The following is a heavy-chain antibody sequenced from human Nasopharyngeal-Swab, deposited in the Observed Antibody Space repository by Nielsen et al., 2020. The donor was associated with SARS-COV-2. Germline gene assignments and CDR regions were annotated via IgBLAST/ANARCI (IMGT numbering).Heavy chain of an antibody. J-gene: IGHJ6*02. V-gene: IGHV4-61*08. CDR1: GGSISSGGYY. CDR2: IYYSGGP. Sequence: GSLRLSCTVSGGSISSGGYYWSWIRQPPGKGLEWIGHIYYSGGPNYKPSLKSRVTISVDTSKNQFSLKLNSVTAADTAVYYCASIVGAVGTIAMDVWGQGTTVTVSS. D-gene: IGHD6-13*01. CDR3: ASIVGAVGTIAMDV.